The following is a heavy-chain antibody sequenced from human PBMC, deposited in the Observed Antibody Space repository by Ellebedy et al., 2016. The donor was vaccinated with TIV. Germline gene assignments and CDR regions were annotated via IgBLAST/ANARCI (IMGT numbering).Heavy chain of an antibody. D-gene: IGHD1-7*01. Sequence: MPSETLSLTCTVSGGYISGDHWSWIRQPPGKGLEWIGYITYDGRTNYNPSLKSRLTISLDTSKNQFSLKLTSVTAADTAIYFCARDRRELELRGRDPWGQGTLVAVSS. CDR2: ITYDGRT. CDR3: ARDRRELELRGRDP. CDR1: GGYISGDH. V-gene: IGHV4-59*01. J-gene: IGHJ5*02.